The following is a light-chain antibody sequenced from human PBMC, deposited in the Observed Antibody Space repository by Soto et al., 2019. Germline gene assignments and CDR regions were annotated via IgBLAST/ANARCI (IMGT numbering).Light chain of an antibody. Sequence: QSALTQPASVSGSPGQSITISCTGTSSDVGSYNLVSWYQQHPGKAPKLMIYEVSKRPSGVSNRFSGSKSGNTASLTISGLQAEDEADYYCCSYAGSITSYYVFGIGTKVTVL. V-gene: IGLV2-23*02. J-gene: IGLJ1*01. CDR1: SSDVGSYNL. CDR2: EVS. CDR3: CSYAGSITSYYV.